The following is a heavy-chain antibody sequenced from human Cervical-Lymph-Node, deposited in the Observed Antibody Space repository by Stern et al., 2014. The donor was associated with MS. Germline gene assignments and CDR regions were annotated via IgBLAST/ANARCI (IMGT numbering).Heavy chain of an antibody. Sequence: QMKLVQSGSEVKKPGSSVRVSCKTSGGSVNNFVWVRQAPGQGLEWMGGIVPMSGTADYAQRFQGRVTIDADEYTGTTYIDVRGLRSEDTAVYYCATERNSGGFHTDYYYGLDVWGQGTPV. D-gene: IGHD1-26*01. J-gene: IGHJ6*02. CDR3: ATERNSGGFHTDYYYGLDV. CDR2: IVPMSGTA. V-gene: IGHV1-69*01. CDR1: GGSVNNFV.